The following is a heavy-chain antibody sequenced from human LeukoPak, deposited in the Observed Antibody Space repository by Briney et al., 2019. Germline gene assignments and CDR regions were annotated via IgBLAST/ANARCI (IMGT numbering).Heavy chain of an antibody. CDR3: ARRGGLSSGRGFDH. CDR2: ISSSSSYI. J-gene: IGHJ4*02. D-gene: IGHD3-16*01. V-gene: IGHV3-21*01. CDR1: GFDFNYYD. Sequence: PGGSLRLSCVASGFDFNYYDMNWVRQAPGKGLEWVSSISSSSSYIYFADSTKGRFTISRDNANNSVFLQMSSLRPEDTAVYYCARRGGLSSGRGFDHWGQGTLVTASS.